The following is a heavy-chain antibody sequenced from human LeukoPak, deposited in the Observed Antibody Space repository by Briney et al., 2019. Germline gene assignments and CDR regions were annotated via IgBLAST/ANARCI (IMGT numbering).Heavy chain of an antibody. J-gene: IGHJ4*02. CDR3: AKGNRFGSGSYSEY. D-gene: IGHD3-10*01. V-gene: IGHV3-23*01. CDR2: ISGSGGST. CDR1: GFTVSSNY. Sequence: GGSLRLSCAASGFTVSSNYMSWVRQAPAKGLEWVSGISGSGGSTYYADSVKGRFTISRDNSNNTVFLQMNRLTAEDTAIYYCAKGNRFGSGSYSEYWGQGTLVTVST.